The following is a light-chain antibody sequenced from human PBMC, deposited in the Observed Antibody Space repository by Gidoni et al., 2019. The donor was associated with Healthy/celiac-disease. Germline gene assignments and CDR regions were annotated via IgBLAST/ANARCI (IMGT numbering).Light chain of an antibody. CDR3: QQYNNWPPNGAPFA. J-gene: IGKJ3*01. Sequence: EIVMTQSPATLSVAPGESATLSCRASQSVSSNLAWYQQKPGQAPRLLIYGASNRATGIPARFSGSGSGTEFTLTISSLQSEDFAVYYCQQYNNWPPNGAPFAFGPGTKVDIK. CDR2: GAS. CDR1: QSVSSN. V-gene: IGKV3-15*01.